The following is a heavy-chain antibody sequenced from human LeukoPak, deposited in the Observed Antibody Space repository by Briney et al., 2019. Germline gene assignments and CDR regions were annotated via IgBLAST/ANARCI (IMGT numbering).Heavy chain of an antibody. J-gene: IGHJ4*02. D-gene: IGHD3-22*01. V-gene: IGHV3-30*02. Sequence: GGSLRLSCAASGFTFSSYGMHWVRQAPGKGLEWVAFIRYDGSNKYYADSVKGRFTISRDNSKNTLYLQMNSLRAEDTAVYYCARAYYYDTSATPDYWGQGTLVTVSS. CDR2: IRYDGSNK. CDR3: ARAYYYDTSATPDY. CDR1: GFTFSSYG.